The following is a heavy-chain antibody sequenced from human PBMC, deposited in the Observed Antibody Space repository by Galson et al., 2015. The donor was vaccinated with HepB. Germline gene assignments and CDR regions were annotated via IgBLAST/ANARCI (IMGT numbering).Heavy chain of an antibody. CDR3: ARDKYSSGWYYFEY. V-gene: IGHV3-30*03. CDR1: GFTFNQYA. J-gene: IGHJ4*02. CDR2: ISYDGSKT. Sequence: SLRLSCAASGFTFNQYAMHWVRQAPGKGLEWVAVISYDGSKTDYADSVTGRFTISRDNSKNTLYLDANSLRPEDTALYFCARDKYSSGWYYFEYWGQGTLVTGSS. D-gene: IGHD6-19*01.